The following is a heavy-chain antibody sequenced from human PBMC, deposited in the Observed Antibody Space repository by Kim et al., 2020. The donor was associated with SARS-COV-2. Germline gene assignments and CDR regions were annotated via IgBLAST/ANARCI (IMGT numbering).Heavy chain of an antibody. CDR2: INPNRGGT. D-gene: IGHD3-10*01. Sequence: ASVKVSCKASGYTFTGYYMHWVRQAPGQGLEWMGWINPNRGGTNYAQKFQGRVTMTRDTSISTAYMELSRRRSDDTAVYYCASWFPHDGIHAFDIWGQGTMVTVSS. V-gene: IGHV1-2*02. CDR3: ASWFPHDGIHAFDI. CDR1: GYTFTGYY. J-gene: IGHJ3*02.